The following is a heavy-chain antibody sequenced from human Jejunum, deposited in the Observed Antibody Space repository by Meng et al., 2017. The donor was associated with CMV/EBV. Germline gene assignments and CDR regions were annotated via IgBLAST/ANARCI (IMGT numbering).Heavy chain of an antibody. CDR1: GFTVSRDY. D-gene: IGHD2-21*01. CDR3: ANGHPGGPYALWAFDI. J-gene: IGHJ3*02. V-gene: IGHV3-66*02. CDR2: IYVGEST. Sequence: GFTVSRDYMTWVRQAQGKGLEWVSIIYVGESTYYADSVKGRFSVSRDKSKNTLYLQMNSLRPEDTAVYYCANGHPGGPYALWAFDIWGQGTMVTVSS.